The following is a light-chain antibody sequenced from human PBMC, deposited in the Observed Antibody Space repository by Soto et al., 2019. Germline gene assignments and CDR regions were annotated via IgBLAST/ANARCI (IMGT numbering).Light chain of an antibody. CDR3: QQYGRSPWT. Sequence: EIVLTQSPGTLSLSPGDRATLSCRASQSVTSSFLSWYQQKPGQAPRLLIYGASSRATGFPDRFSGSGSGTDFTLTISRLEPEDFAVYYCQQYGRSPWTFGQGTKVDIK. CDR1: QSVTSSF. V-gene: IGKV3-20*01. CDR2: GAS. J-gene: IGKJ1*01.